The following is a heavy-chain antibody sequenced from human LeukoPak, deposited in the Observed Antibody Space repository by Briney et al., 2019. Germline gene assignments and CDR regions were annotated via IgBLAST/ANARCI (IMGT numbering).Heavy chain of an antibody. D-gene: IGHD2-15*01. CDR2: ITWDGGST. V-gene: IGHV3-43*01. CDR1: GFTFDDYT. J-gene: IGHJ4*02. Sequence: GGSLRLSCAASGFTFDDYTMHWVRQAPGKGLAWVSLITWDGGSTFYADSVKGRFTISRDNSKNSLYLQMNSLRTEDTALYYCVKERLRIFDYWGQGTLLTVSS. CDR3: VKERLRIFDY.